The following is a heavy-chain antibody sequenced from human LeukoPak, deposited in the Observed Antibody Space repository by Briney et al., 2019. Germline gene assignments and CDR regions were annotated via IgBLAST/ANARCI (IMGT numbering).Heavy chain of an antibody. J-gene: IGHJ4*02. CDR1: GYTFTDSY. Sequence: ASVKVSCTASGYTFTDSYIHWVRQAPGQGLEWMGRSNPNSGDTNYAQKFQGRVTMTRDTSISTAFMELSRLRSDDTAVYYCARKEGDYWGQGTLVTVSS. V-gene: IGHV1-2*06. CDR3: ARKEGDY. CDR2: SNPNSGDT.